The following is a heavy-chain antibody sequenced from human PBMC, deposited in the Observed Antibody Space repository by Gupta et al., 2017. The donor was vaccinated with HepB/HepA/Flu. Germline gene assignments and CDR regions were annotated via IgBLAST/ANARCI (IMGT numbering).Heavy chain of an antibody. D-gene: IGHD3-10*01. CDR3: ARSRGRGTMVRGVPRTPNYYYMDV. CDR2: INHSGST. J-gene: IGHJ6*03. CDR1: GGSFSGYY. V-gene: IGHV4-34*01. Sequence: QVQLQQWGAGLLKPSETLSLTCAVYGGSFSGYYWSWIRQPPGKGLEWIGEINHSGSTNYNPSLKSRVTISVDTSKNQFSLKLSSVTAADTAVYYCARSRGRGTMVRGVPRTPNYYYMDVWGKGTTVTVSS.